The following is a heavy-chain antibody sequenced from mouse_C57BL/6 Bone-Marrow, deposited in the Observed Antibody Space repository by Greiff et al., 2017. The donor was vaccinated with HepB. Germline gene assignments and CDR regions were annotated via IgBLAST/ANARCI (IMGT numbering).Heavy chain of an antibody. D-gene: IGHD2-3*01. CDR2: INPSNGGT. J-gene: IGHJ1*03. CDR3: AKGVYDGYPWYFDV. V-gene: IGHV1-53*01. CDR1: GYTFTSYW. Sequence: QVQLQQPGTELVKPGASVKLSCKASGYTFTSYWMHWVKQRPGQGLEWIGNINPSNGGTNYNEKFKSKATLTVDKSSSTAYMQLSSLTSEDSAVYDCAKGVYDGYPWYFDVWGTGTTVTVSS.